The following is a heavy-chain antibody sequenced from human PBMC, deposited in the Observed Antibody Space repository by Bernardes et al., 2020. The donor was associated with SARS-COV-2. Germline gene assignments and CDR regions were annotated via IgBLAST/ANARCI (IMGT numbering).Heavy chain of an antibody. D-gene: IGHD3-22*01. Sequence: SLRLSCAASGFTFSNHGMHWVRQAPGKGLEWVAVISYDGSNKYYADSVKGRFTISRDNSKNMLSLQMNSLRPEDTAVYYCAKFDVTMIVVVTAGYGMDVWGQGTTVTVSS. J-gene: IGHJ6*02. CDR1: GFTFSNHG. CDR2: ISYDGSNK. V-gene: IGHV3-30*18. CDR3: AKFDVTMIVVVTAGYGMDV.